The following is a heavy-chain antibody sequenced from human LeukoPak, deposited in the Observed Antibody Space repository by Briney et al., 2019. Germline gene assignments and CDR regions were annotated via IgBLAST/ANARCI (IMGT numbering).Heavy chain of an antibody. CDR2: MNPNSGNT. D-gene: IGHD6-13*01. V-gene: IGHV1-8*01. J-gene: IGHJ4*02. CDR3: VTHTYSSSTFDY. Sequence: ASVKVSCKASGYTFTSYDINWVRQATGQGLEWMGWMNPNSGNTGYAQKFQGRVTMTRNTSISTAYMELSSLRSEDTAVYYCVTHTYSSSTFDYWGQGTLVTVSS. CDR1: GYTFTSYD.